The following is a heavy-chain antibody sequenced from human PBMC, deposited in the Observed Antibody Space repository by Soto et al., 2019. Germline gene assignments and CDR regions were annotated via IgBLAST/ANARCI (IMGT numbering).Heavy chain of an antibody. Sequence: SETLSLTCTVSGGSISDTSYYWGWIRQPPGKGLEWIGSMYYSGNTYYNLSLKSRVTISGDTSKNQFSLKLSSVAAADTAVYYCARHDWAKPFDYWGQGTLVTVSS. CDR1: GGSISDTSYY. J-gene: IGHJ4*02. D-gene: IGHD3-9*01. V-gene: IGHV4-39*01. CDR3: ARHDWAKPFDY. CDR2: MYYSGNT.